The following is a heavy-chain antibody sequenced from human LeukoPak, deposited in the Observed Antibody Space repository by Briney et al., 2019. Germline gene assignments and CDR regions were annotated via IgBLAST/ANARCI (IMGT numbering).Heavy chain of an antibody. CDR3: ARPLIVGATSVYAFDI. CDR1: GFTFSSYG. J-gene: IGHJ3*02. V-gene: IGHV3-30*03. Sequence: PGGSLRLSCAASGFTFSSYGMHWVRQAPGKGLEWVAVISYDGSNKYYADSVKGRFTISRDNSKNTLYLQMNSLRAEDTAVYYCARPLIVGATSVYAFDIWGQGTMVTVSS. CDR2: ISYDGSNK. D-gene: IGHD1-26*01.